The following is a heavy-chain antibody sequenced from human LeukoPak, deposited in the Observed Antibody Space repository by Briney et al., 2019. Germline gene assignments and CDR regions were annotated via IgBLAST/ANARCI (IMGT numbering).Heavy chain of an antibody. D-gene: IGHD2-21*02. CDR2: INHSGST. Sequence: PSETLSLTCAVYGGSFNGYYWSWIRQPPGKGLEWIGEINHSGSTNYNPSLKSRVTISVDTSKNQFSLKLSSVTAADTAVYYCARGRGGDSWGQGTLVTVSS. CDR1: GGSFNGYY. J-gene: IGHJ4*02. CDR3: ARGRGGDS. V-gene: IGHV4-34*01.